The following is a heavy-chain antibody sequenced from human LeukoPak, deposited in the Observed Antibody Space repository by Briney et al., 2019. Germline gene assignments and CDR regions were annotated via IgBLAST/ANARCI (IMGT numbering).Heavy chain of an antibody. CDR3: TRHCFSD. J-gene: IGHJ4*02. V-gene: IGHV3-72*01. CDR1: EFTISDHY. Sequence: PGGSLRLSCAASEFTISDHYMDWVRQAPGKGLEWIGRTSNKADSYTTYYAASVRGRFSISRDDSQNLLYLQMNSLKAEDTAVYYCTRHCFSDWGQGTLVTVSS. D-gene: IGHD1-26*01. CDR2: TSNKADSYTT.